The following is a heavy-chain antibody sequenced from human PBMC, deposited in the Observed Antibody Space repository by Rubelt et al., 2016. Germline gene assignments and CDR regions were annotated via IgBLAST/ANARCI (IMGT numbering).Heavy chain of an antibody. CDR2: ISYDGSNK. V-gene: IGHV3-30*03. Sequence: QVQLVESGGGVVQPGRSLRLSCAASGFTVSSYGMHWVRQAPGKGLEWVAVISYDGSNKYYADSVKGRFTISRYNAKNSLYLQMNSLRAEDTALYYCARGATYYYYYMDVWGKGTTVTVSS. D-gene: IGHD5-24*01. J-gene: IGHJ6*03. CDR3: ARGATYYYYYMDV. CDR1: GFTVSSYG.